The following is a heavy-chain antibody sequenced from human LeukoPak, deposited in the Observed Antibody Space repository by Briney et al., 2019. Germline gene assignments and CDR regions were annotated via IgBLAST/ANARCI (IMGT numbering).Heavy chain of an antibody. J-gene: IGHJ4*02. D-gene: IGHD3-3*01. CDR1: GFTFSSYG. CDR2: IRYDGSNK. Sequence: GGSLRLSCAASGFTFSSYGMHWVRQAPGKGLEWVAFIRYDGSNKYYADSVRGRFTISRDNSKNTLYLQMNSLRAEDTAVYYCARAPSVLRFLEWLNYFDYWGQGTLVTVSS. CDR3: ARAPSVLRFLEWLNYFDY. V-gene: IGHV3-30*02.